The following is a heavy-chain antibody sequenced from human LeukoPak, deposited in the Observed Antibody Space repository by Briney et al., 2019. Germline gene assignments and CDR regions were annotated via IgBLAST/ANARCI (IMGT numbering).Heavy chain of an antibody. D-gene: IGHD3-22*01. CDR1: GFTFSSYS. CDR3: AKGYYYDSSGYEPVDY. V-gene: IGHV3-48*01. Sequence: AGGSLRLSCAASGFTFSSYSMNWVRQAPGKGLEWVSYISSSSSSIYYADSVKGRFTISRDNAKNSLYLQMNSLRAEDTALYYCAKGYYYDSSGYEPVDYWGQGTLVTVSS. CDR2: ISSSSSSI. J-gene: IGHJ4*02.